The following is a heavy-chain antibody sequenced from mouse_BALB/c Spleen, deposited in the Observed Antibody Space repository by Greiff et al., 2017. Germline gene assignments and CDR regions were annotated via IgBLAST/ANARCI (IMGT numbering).Heavy chain of an antibody. CDR2: ISDGGSYT. D-gene: IGHD1-1*02. Sequence: EVQLVESGGGLVKPGGSLKLSCAASGFTFSDYYMYWVRQTPEKRLEWVATISDGGSYTYYPDSVKGRFTISRDNAKNNLYLQMSSLKSEDTAMYYGARGWYDYYAMDYWGQGTSVTVSA. CDR3: ARGWYDYYAMDY. V-gene: IGHV5-4*02. J-gene: IGHJ4*01. CDR1: GFTFSDYY.